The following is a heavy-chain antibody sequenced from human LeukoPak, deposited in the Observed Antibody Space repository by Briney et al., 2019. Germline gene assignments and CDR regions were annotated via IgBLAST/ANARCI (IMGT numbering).Heavy chain of an antibody. Sequence: PGGSLRLSCAASGFTFSSYSTNWVRQAPGKGLEWVSSISSSSSYIYYADSVKGRFTISRDNAKNSLYLQMNSLRAEDTAVYYCARDDEGIEGLPIYWGQGTLVTVSS. CDR1: GFTFSSYS. D-gene: IGHD4-11*01. CDR2: ISSSSSYI. V-gene: IGHV3-21*01. CDR3: ARDDEGIEGLPIY. J-gene: IGHJ4*02.